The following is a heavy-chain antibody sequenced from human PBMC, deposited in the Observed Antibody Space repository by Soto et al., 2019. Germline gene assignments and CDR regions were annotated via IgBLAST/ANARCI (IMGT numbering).Heavy chain of an antibody. CDR2: INHSGST. Sequence: SETLSLTCAVYGGSFSGYYWSWIRQPPGKGLEWIGEINHSGSTNYNPSLKSRVTISVDTSKNQFSLKLSSVTAADTAVYYCARGLTTPIDYYMDVWGKGTTVTVSS. J-gene: IGHJ6*03. CDR1: GGSFSGYY. V-gene: IGHV4-34*01. CDR3: ARGLTTPIDYYMDV. D-gene: IGHD4-17*01.